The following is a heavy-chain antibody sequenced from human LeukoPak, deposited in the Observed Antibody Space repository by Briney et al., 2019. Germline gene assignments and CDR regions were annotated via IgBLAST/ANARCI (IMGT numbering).Heavy chain of an antibody. CDR2: ISSSSSTI. Sequence: GGSLRLSFAASGFTFSSYSMNWVRQAPGKGREWVSYISSSSSTIYYADSVKGRFTISRDNAKNSLYLQMNSLRAEDTVVYYCERDRTMYYPGMDVWGQGTTVTVSS. V-gene: IGHV3-48*01. CDR3: ERDRTMYYPGMDV. J-gene: IGHJ6*02. D-gene: IGHD3-3*01. CDR1: GFTFSSYS.